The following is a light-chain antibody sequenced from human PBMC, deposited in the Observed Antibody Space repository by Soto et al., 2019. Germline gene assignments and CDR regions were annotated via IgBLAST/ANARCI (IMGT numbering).Light chain of an antibody. V-gene: IGKV3-15*01. CDR1: QSVSSN. Sequence: EIVMTQSPATLSVSPGERATLSCRASQSVSSNLAWYQQKPGQAPRLLIYGASTRATGIPARFSGSGSGTEFTLTISSLQSEDSAVYYCQQYNNWPLGFGPGTKVDIK. CDR3: QQYNNWPLG. J-gene: IGKJ3*01. CDR2: GAS.